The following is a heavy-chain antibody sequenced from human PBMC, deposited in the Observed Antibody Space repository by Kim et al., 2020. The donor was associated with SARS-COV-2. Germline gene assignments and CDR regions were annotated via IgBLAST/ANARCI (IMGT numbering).Heavy chain of an antibody. CDR1: GFTFRNYG. CDR2: IWYDGSNQ. Sequence: GGSLRLSCAASGFTFRNYGMHWVRQAPGKGLEWVAVIWYDGSNQYYADSVKGRFTISKDNSKNMLYLQMNSLRAEDTAVYYCAHSAGSGWVHNYWGQGTL. D-gene: IGHD6-19*01. CDR3: AHSAGSGWVHNY. J-gene: IGHJ4*02. V-gene: IGHV3-33*01.